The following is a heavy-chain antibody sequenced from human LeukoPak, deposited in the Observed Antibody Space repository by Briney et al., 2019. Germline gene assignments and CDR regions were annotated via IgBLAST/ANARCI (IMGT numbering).Heavy chain of an antibody. CDR1: GYTFTSYD. D-gene: IGHD3-22*01. J-gene: IGHJ4*02. Sequence: ASVKVSCKASGYTFTSYDINWVRQATGQGLEWMGWMNPNSGNTGYAQKFQGRVTMTRNTSISTAYMELSSLRSEDTAVYYCAKHSGYDIIGSQIDYWGQGTLVTVSS. CDR3: AKHSGYDIIGSQIDY. CDR2: MNPNSGNT. V-gene: IGHV1-8*01.